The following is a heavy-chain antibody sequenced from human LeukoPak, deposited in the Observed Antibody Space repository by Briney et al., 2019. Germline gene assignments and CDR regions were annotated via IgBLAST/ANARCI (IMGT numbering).Heavy chain of an antibody. Sequence: KTGGSLRLSCAASGFTFSSYSMNWVRQAPGKGLEWVSSISSSSSYIYYADSVKGRFTISRDNAMNSLYLQMNSLRAEDTAVYYCARGGTSTYYDFWSGYYQGYFDYWGQGTLVTVSS. V-gene: IGHV3-21*01. CDR1: GFTFSSYS. CDR3: ARGGTSTYYDFWSGYYQGYFDY. CDR2: ISSSSSYI. J-gene: IGHJ4*02. D-gene: IGHD3-3*01.